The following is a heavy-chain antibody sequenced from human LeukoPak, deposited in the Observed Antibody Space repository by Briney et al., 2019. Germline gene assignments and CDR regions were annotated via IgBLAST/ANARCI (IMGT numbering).Heavy chain of an antibody. CDR1: GGSISSGGYY. Sequence: SETLSLTCTVSGGSISSGGYYWSWIRQHPGKGLEWIGDIYYSGSTNHNPSLKSRVTISVDTSKNQFSLKLSSVTAAATAVYYCAREVGGDGDYFDYWGQGTLVTVSS. CDR3: AREVGGDGDYFDY. CDR2: IYYSGST. V-gene: IGHV4-31*03. J-gene: IGHJ4*02. D-gene: IGHD3-16*01.